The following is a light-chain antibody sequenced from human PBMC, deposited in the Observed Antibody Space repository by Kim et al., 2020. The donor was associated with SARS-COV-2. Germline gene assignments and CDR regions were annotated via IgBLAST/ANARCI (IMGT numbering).Light chain of an antibody. CDR1: QNLLHWNGYNY. Sequence: DVVMTQSPLSLPVTPGETVSISCRSSQNLLHWNGYNYVDWYLQRPGQSPQLLIYVGSIRTSGVPDRFSGSGSGTDFTLKISRVEAKDVGVYYCMQVLHTPYTFGQGTKLE. CDR3: MQVLHTPYT. CDR2: VGS. J-gene: IGKJ2*01. V-gene: IGKV2-28*01.